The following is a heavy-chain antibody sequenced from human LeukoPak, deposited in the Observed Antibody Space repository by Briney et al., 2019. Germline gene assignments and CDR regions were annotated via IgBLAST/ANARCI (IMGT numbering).Heavy chain of an antibody. Sequence: GGSLRLSCAASGFTFSSYGMHWVRQAPGKGLEWVAVIWYDGSNKYYADSVKGRFTISRDNSKNTLYLQMNSLRAEDTAVYYCARDRRSGTDYYYGMDVWGKGTTVTVS. CDR2: IWYDGSNK. CDR3: ARDRRSGTDYYYGMDV. CDR1: GFTFSSYG. J-gene: IGHJ6*04. V-gene: IGHV3-33*01. D-gene: IGHD1-1*01.